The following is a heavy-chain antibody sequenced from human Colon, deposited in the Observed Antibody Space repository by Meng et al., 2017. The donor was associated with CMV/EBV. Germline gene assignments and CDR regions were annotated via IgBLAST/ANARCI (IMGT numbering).Heavy chain of an antibody. CDR1: GFTFSTYW. D-gene: IGHD1/OR15-1a*01. CDR2: INGDGSGT. V-gene: IGHV3-74*01. Sequence: GGSLRLSCAVSGFTFSTYWMHWVRQAPGKGLVWVSRINGDGSGTTYADSVKGRLTISRDNAKNTLYLQMNSLRAEDTAVYYCARANNHAMDVWGQGTTVTVSS. J-gene: IGHJ6*02. CDR3: ARANNHAMDV.